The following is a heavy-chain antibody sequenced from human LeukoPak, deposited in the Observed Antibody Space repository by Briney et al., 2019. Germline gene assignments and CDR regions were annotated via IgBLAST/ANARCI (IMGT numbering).Heavy chain of an antibody. V-gene: IGHV3-20*04. CDR2: INWNGGST. D-gene: IGHD3-10*01. J-gene: IGHJ6*03. CDR3: ARRFMLWFGELRYYYYMDV. Sequence: GGSLRLSCAASGFTFDDYGMSWVRQAPGKGLEWVSGINWNGGSTGYADSVKGRFTISRDNAKNSLYLQMNSLRAEDTAVYYCARRFMLWFGELRYYYYMDVWGKGTAVTVSS. CDR1: GFTFDDYG.